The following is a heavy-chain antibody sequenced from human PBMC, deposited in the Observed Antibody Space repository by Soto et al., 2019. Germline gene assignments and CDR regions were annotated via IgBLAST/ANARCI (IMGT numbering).Heavy chain of an antibody. V-gene: IGHV1-3*01. CDR1: GYTFTSYA. J-gene: IGHJ5*02. Sequence: QVQLVQSGAEVKKPGASVKVSCKASGYTFTSYAMHWVRQAPGQRLEWMGWINAGNGNTKYSQKFQGRVTITRDTSASTAYMELSSLRSEDTAVYYCARDRAQTGNWFDPWGQGTLVTFGS. CDR3: ARDRAQTGNWFDP. CDR2: INAGNGNT. D-gene: IGHD1-26*01.